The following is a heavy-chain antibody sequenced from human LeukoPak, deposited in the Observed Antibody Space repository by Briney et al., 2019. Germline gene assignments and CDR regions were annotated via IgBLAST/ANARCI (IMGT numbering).Heavy chain of an antibody. Sequence: GGSLRLSCAASGFTFGSSAMSWVRQAPGKGLEWVSAISNNGGYTYYADSVQSRFTISRDNSKSTLCLQMNSLRAEDTAVYYCAKQLGYCSDGSCYFPYWGQGTLVTVSS. D-gene: IGHD2-15*01. V-gene: IGHV3-23*01. CDR1: GFTFGSSA. CDR2: ISNNGGYT. CDR3: AKQLGYCSDGSCYFPY. J-gene: IGHJ4*02.